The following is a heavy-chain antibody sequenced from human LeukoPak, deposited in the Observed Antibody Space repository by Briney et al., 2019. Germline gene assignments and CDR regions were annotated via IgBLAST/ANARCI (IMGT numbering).Heavy chain of an antibody. CDR2: INHSGST. J-gene: IGHJ4*02. Sequence: SETLSLTCAVYGGSFSGYYWSWIRQPPGKGLEWIGEINHSGSTNYNPSLKSRVTISVDTSKNQFSLKLSSVTAADTAVYYCARSIYGDVDYWGQGTLVTVSS. V-gene: IGHV4-34*01. D-gene: IGHD4-17*01. CDR1: GGSFSGYY. CDR3: ARSIYGDVDY.